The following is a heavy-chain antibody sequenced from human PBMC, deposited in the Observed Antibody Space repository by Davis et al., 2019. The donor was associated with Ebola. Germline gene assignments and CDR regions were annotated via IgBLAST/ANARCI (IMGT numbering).Heavy chain of an antibody. CDR3: ARGDYYGWGSYDY. CDR2: INTYTGTP. V-gene: IGHV7-4-1*02. CDR1: GYTFTSYA. Sequence: ASVKVSCKASGYTFTSYAMNWVRQAPGQGLEWMGWINTYTGTPTYAQGFTGRFVLSLDTSVSTTYLQITSLKPEDTAVYYCARGDYYGWGSYDYWGQGTLVTVSS. D-gene: IGHD3-10*01. J-gene: IGHJ4*02.